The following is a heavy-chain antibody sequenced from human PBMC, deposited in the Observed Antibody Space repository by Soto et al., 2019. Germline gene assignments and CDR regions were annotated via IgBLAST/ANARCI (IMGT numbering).Heavy chain of an antibody. CDR3: AKRVAYRDSSAYYDS. Sequence: EVQLLESGGGLVEPGGSLRLSCAASGFTFKNYGMNWVRQAPGKGLEWVSSISDDGGNTYYADSVKGRFTISRDNYKNTLYLQMSSLRDEDTAVYYCAKRVAYRDSSAYYDSWGQGTLVTVSS. V-gene: IGHV3-23*01. CDR1: GFTFKNYG. J-gene: IGHJ4*02. D-gene: IGHD6-6*01. CDR2: ISDDGGNT.